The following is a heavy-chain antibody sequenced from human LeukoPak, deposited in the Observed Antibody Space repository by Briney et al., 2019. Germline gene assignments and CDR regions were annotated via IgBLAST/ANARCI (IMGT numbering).Heavy chain of an antibody. CDR3: ARGPIVATINWGYYFDY. J-gene: IGHJ4*02. V-gene: IGHV3-33*01. CDR1: GFTFSSYG. CDR2: IRYDGSNK. Sequence: GGSLRLSCAASGFTFSSYGMHWVRQAPGKGLEWVAVIRYDGSNKYYADSVKGRFTISRDNSKNTLYLQMNSLRAEDTAVYYCARGPIVATINWGYYFDYWGQGTLVTVSS. D-gene: IGHD5-12*01.